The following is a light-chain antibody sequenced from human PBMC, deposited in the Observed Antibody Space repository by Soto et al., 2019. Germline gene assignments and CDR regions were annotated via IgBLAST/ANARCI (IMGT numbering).Light chain of an antibody. V-gene: IGKV3-11*01. J-gene: IGKJ5*01. CDR2: DAS. CDR1: QSVDSY. CDR3: QQRRSWPIT. Sequence: EIVLTQSPATLSLSPGERATLSCRASQSVDSYLAWYQQKPGQAPRLLFYDASNRATGIPARFSGSGSETGFTLAISSLEPEDFAVYYCQQRRSWPITFGQGTRLEIK.